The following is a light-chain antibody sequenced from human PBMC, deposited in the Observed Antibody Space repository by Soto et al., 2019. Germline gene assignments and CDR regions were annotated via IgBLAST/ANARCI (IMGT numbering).Light chain of an antibody. CDR3: AAWDDSLNGAV. CDR1: SSNIGSNT. CDR2: SNN. Sequence: HCVLTQPPSASGTPGQRVTISCSGSSSNIGSNTVNCYQQLPGTAPKLLIYSNNQRPSGVPDRFSGSKSGTSASLAISGLQSEDEADYYCAAWDDSLNGAVFGGGTQLTVL. J-gene: IGLJ7*01. V-gene: IGLV1-44*01.